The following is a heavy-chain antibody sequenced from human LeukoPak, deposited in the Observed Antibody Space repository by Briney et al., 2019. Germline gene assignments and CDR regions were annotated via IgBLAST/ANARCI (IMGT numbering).Heavy chain of an antibody. CDR2: IRYDGSIK. V-gene: IGHV3-30*02. D-gene: IGHD2-15*01. CDR3: ARVVVVAATQHWYFDL. Sequence: PGGSLRLSCVASGFTFSNYGMHWVRQAPGEGLEWVAFIRYDGSIKYYADSVKGRFTISRDNSKNTLYLQMNSLRAEDTAVYYCARVVVVAATQHWYFDLWGRGTLVTVSS. CDR1: GFTFSNYG. J-gene: IGHJ2*01.